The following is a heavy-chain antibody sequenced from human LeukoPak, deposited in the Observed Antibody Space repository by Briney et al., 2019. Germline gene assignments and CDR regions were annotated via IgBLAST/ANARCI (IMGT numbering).Heavy chain of an antibody. J-gene: IGHJ6*04. Sequence: GESLKISCRGSGYSFTSYWIGWVRQMPRKGLEWMGIIYPGDSDTRYSLSFQGQVTISADKSISTAYLQWSSLKASDTAMYYCARQRDPGSDYYYGMDVWGKGTTVTVSS. V-gene: IGHV5-51*01. D-gene: IGHD6-6*01. CDR1: GYSFTSYW. CDR2: IYPGDSDT. CDR3: ARQRDPGSDYYYGMDV.